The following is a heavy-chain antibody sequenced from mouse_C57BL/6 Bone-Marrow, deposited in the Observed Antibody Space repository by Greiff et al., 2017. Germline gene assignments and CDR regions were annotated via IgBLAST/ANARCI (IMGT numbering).Heavy chain of an antibody. V-gene: IGHV5S21*01. CDR3: TIRGNSLYYAMDY. J-gene: IGHJ4*01. CDR1: GFTFSSYA. D-gene: IGHD2-1*01. Sequence: EVKLVESGEGLVKPGGSLKLSCAASGFTFSSYAMSWVRQTPEKRLEWVAYISSGGDYIYYADTVKGRFTISRDNARNTLYLQMSRLKSEDTAMYYCTIRGNSLYYAMDYWGQGTSVTVSS. CDR2: ISSGGDYI.